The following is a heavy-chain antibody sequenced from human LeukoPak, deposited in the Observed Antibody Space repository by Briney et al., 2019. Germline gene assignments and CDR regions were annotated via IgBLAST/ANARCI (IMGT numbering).Heavy chain of an antibody. D-gene: IGHD2-2*01. J-gene: IGHJ4*02. V-gene: IGHV3-23*01. CDR2: ISGSGGST. CDR3: ANLPSIYQPLRF. Sequence: GGSLRLSCAASGFTFSSYSMNWVRQAPGKGLEWVSAISGSGGSTYYADSVKGRFTISRDNSKNTLYLQMNSLRAEDTAVYYCANLPSIYQPLRFWGQGTLVTVSS. CDR1: GFTFSSYS.